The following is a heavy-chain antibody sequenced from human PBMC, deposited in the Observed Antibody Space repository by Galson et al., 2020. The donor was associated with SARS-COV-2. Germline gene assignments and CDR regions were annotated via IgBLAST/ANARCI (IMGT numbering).Heavy chain of an antibody. V-gene: IGHV3-48*03. Sequence: GESLKISCAASGFTFSSYEMNWVRQAPGKGLEWVSYISSSGSTIYYADSVKGRFTISRDNAKNSLYLQMNSLRAEDTAVYYCARDPRGYYDSSGYYHTFYFDYWGQGTLVTVSS. CDR1: GFTFSSYE. J-gene: IGHJ4*02. D-gene: IGHD3-22*01. CDR3: ARDPRGYYDSSGYYHTFYFDY. CDR2: ISSSGSTI.